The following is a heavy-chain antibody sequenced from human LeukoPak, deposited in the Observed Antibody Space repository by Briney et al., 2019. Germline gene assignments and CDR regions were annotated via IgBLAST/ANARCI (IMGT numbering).Heavy chain of an antibody. CDR3: ARDRYDSSGYYDT. D-gene: IGHD3-22*01. CDR2: INPNSGGT. V-gene: IGHV1-2*02. Sequence: ASVKVSCKASGYTFTGYYMHWVRQAPGQGLEWMGWINPNSGGTNYAQKFQGRVTMTRDTSISTAYMELSRLRSDDTAVYYCARDRYDSSGYYDTWGQGTLVTVSP. CDR1: GYTFTGYY. J-gene: IGHJ5*02.